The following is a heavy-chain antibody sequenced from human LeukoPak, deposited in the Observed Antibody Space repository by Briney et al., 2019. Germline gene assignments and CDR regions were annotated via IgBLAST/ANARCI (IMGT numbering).Heavy chain of an antibody. CDR3: ARASGTGTGYMDV. V-gene: IGHV4-39*01. D-gene: IGHD3-10*01. J-gene: IGHJ6*03. CDR1: GGSITSSSYY. CDR2: IYYTGGT. Sequence: SETLSLTCSVSGGSITSSSYYWAWVRQSPEKGLEWIGSIYYTGGTYYSPSLKSRVTISVDTSKNQFSLRLNSVTAADTAVYYCARASGTGTGYMDVWGTGTTVTVSS.